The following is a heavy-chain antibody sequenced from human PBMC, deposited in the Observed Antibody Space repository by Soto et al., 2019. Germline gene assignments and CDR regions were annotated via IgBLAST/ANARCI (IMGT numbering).Heavy chain of an antibody. J-gene: IGHJ3*02. Sequence: PGGSLRLSCAASGFTFSSYSMNWVRQAPGKGLEWVSYISSSSSTIYYADSVKGRFTISRDNAKNSLYLQMNSLRAEDTAVYYCARDRPHYDILTGYYILWDAFDIWGQGTMVTVSS. CDR1: GFTFSSYS. D-gene: IGHD3-9*01. CDR3: ARDRPHYDILTGYYILWDAFDI. V-gene: IGHV3-48*01. CDR2: ISSSSSTI.